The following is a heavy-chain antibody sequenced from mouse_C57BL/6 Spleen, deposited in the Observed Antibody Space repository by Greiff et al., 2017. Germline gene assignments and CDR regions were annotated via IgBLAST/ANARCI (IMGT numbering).Heavy chain of an antibody. CDR2: IYPGDGAT. Sequence: QVQLQQSGAELVKPGASVKISCKASGYAFSSYWMNWVKQRPGMGLEWIGQIYPGDGATNYNGKFKGKATMTADKASSPAYMQLSSLTSEDSAVYFCAREGRSSLDYGGQGTTRTGSS. J-gene: IGHJ2*01. CDR1: GYAFSSYW. D-gene: IGHD1-1*01. CDR3: AREGRSSLDY. V-gene: IGHV1-80*01.